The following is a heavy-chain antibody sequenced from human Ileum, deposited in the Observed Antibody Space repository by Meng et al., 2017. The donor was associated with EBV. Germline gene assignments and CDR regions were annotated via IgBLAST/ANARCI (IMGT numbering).Heavy chain of an antibody. CDR1: GYTFTNYD. V-gene: IGHV1-8*01. CDR2: MNPKTGTA. J-gene: IGHJ4*02. D-gene: IGHD5-24*01. CDR3: VRTLERGDY. Sequence: QVQLVQVGAEVKKPGASVKVSCKASGYTFTNYDISWVRQATGQGLEWMGWMNPKTGTAHYAQKFQGRVSMTRDTSITTAYMELSSLTSEDTAVYYCVRTLERGDYWGQGTLVTVSS.